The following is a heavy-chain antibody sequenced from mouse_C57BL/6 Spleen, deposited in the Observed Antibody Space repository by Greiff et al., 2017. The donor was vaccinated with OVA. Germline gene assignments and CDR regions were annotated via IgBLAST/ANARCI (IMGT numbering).Heavy chain of an antibody. J-gene: IGHJ1*03. V-gene: IGHV1-64*01. CDR1: GYTFTSYW. Sequence: QVQLQQPGAELVRPGSSVKLSCKASGYTFTSYWMHWVKQRPIQGLAWIGMIHPYSSSTNYTEKFKSKATLTVDKSSSTAYMQLSSLTSEDSAVYYCARRDITTVVEWYFDVWGTGTTVTVSS. CDR3: ARRDITTVVEWYFDV. D-gene: IGHD1-1*01. CDR2: IHPYSSST.